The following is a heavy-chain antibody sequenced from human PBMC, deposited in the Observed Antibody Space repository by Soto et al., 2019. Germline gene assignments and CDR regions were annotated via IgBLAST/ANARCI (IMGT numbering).Heavy chain of an antibody. J-gene: IGHJ6*02. CDR2: IIPILGIA. Sequence: QVQLVQSGAEVKKPGSSVKVSCKASGGTFSSYTISWVRQAPGQGLEWMGRIIPILGIANYAQKFQGRVTITADKSTSTAYMELSSLRSEDTAVYYCARDGGFGEFPDFGKDVWGQGTTVTVSS. CDR3: ARDGGFGEFPDFGKDV. D-gene: IGHD3-10*01. CDR1: GGTFSSYT. V-gene: IGHV1-69*08.